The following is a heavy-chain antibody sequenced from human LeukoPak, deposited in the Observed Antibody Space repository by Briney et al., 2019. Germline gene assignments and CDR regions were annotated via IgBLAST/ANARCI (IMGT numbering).Heavy chain of an antibody. CDR3: ARANVVVPAAQEPDNWFDP. CDR2: IYYSGST. CDR1: GGSISSGGYY. Sequence: SQTLSLTCTVSGGSISSGGYYWSWIRQHPGKGLEWIGYIYYSGSTYYNPSLKSRVTISVDTSKNQFSLKLSSVTAADTAVYYCARANVVVPAAQEPDNWFDPWGQGTLVTVSS. D-gene: IGHD2-2*01. J-gene: IGHJ5*02. V-gene: IGHV4-31*03.